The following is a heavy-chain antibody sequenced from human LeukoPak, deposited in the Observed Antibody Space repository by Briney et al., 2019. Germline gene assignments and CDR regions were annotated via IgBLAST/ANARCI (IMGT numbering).Heavy chain of an antibody. Sequence: PSETLSLTCAVSGYSVSSGYFWGWIRQPPGKRLEWIGGIHVIGTTYYNPSLKSRVTISLDTSKNEFSLKLSSVTAADTAVYFCARVFHSSGLLRDFNYWGQGTLVTVSS. V-gene: IGHV4-38-2*01. D-gene: IGHD3-22*01. CDR2: IHVIGTT. CDR3: ARVFHSSGLLRDFNY. J-gene: IGHJ4*02. CDR1: GYSVSSGYF.